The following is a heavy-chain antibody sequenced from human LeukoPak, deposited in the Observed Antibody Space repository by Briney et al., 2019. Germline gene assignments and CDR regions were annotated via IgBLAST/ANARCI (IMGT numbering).Heavy chain of an antibody. Sequence: GGSLRLSCAASGFTFSSYGMPWVRQAPGKGLEWVAVIWYDGSNKYYADSVKGRFTISRDNSKNTLYLQMNSLRAEDTAVYYCARDSSGVQLELNNWFDPWGQGTLVTVSS. CDR1: GFTFSSYG. CDR2: IWYDGSNK. V-gene: IGHV3-33*01. D-gene: IGHD1-1*01. J-gene: IGHJ5*02. CDR3: ARDSSGVQLELNNWFDP.